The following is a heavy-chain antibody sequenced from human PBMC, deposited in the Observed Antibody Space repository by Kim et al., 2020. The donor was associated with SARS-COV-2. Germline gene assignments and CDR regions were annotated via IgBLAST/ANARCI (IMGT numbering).Heavy chain of an antibody. CDR2: INPKTGRP. V-gene: IGHV7-4-1*02. Sequence: ASVKVSCKASGYTFINYAMNWVRQAPGRGLEYMGWINPKTGRPTYAQGFTGRFVFSSDTSVSTAYLQINSLDAEDTAVYYCARDLAGVSDAFDIWGQGTMLTVSS. J-gene: IGHJ3*02. CDR1: GYTFINYA. D-gene: IGHD3-10*01. CDR3: ARDLAGVSDAFDI.